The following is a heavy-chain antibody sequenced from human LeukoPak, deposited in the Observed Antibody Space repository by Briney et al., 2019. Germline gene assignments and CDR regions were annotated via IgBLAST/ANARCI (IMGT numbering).Heavy chain of an antibody. CDR3: ATDPPWGSDVFDM. V-gene: IGHV3-7*03. CDR1: GFSSSSYW. Sequence: PGGSLRLSCAASGFSSSSYWMMWVRQAPAKGLEWVANIKPDGSDKYHVDSVKGRFTISRDNAQNSLFLQMSSLRADDTATYYCATDPPWGSDVFDMWGRGTMVTVSS. CDR2: IKPDGSDK. J-gene: IGHJ3*02. D-gene: IGHD7-27*01.